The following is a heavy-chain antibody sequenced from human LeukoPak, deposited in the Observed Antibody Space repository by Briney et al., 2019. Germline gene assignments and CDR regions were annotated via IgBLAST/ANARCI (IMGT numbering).Heavy chain of an antibody. J-gene: IGHJ6*03. CDR3: ARATGHRQYYMDV. CDR2: IYYSGST. Sequence: SETLSLTCTVSGGSISSSSYYWGWIRQPPGKGLEWIGSIYYSGSTYYNPSLKSRVTISVDTSKNQFSLKLSSVTAADTAVYYRARATGHRQYYMDVWGKGTTVTVSS. D-gene: IGHD3-10*01. V-gene: IGHV4-39*07. CDR1: GGSISSSSYY.